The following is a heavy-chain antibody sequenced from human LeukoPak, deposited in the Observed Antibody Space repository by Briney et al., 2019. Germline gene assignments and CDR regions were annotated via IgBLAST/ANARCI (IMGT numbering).Heavy chain of an antibody. CDR1: GVSFSGHY. Sequence: SETLSLTCAVYGVSFSGHYWSWMRQPPGKGLEWIGEITDGGRTSYSPSLKSRATISIVPSQSQFSLQLDSVTAADTAIYYCVRRTRVAMPNALDLISDFWGQGTLVTVSS. CDR3: VRRTRVAMPNALDLISDF. V-gene: IGHV4-34*01. D-gene: IGHD2-2*01. J-gene: IGHJ4*02. CDR2: ITDGGRT.